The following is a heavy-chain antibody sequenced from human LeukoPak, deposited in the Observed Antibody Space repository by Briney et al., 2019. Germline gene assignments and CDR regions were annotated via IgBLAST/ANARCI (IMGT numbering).Heavy chain of an antibody. CDR1: GGSINSYY. CDR2: ISHSGST. CDR3: ARGLGLDEYYYDSSGYLDY. D-gene: IGHD3-22*01. Sequence: SETLSLTCTVSGGSINSYYWSWIRQPPGKGLEWIGCISHSGSTNYNPSLKSRVTISVDTSKNQFSLKLSSVTAADTAVYYCARGLGLDEYYYDSSGYLDYWGQGTLVTVSS. V-gene: IGHV4-59*01. J-gene: IGHJ4*02.